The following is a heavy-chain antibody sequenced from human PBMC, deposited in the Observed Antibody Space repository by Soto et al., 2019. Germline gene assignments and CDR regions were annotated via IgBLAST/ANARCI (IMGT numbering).Heavy chain of an antibody. V-gene: IGHV4-39*01. CDR1: GGSISSSSYY. CDR3: ARGLITYYYDSSGYYHRRKDYYYYGMDV. D-gene: IGHD3-22*01. J-gene: IGHJ6*02. Sequence: SETLSLTCTVSGGSISSSSYYWGWIRQPPGKGLEWIGSIYYSGSTYYNPSLKSRVTISVDTSKNQFSLKLSSVTAADTAVYYCARGLITYYYDSSGYYHRRKDYYYYGMDVWGQGTTVTVSS. CDR2: IYYSGST.